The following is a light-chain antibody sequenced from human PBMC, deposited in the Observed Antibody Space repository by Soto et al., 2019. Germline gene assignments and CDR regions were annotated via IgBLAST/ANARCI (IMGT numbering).Light chain of an antibody. J-gene: IGKJ5*01. CDR3: QHRINWTRT. Sequence: EIVLTQSAGTLSLSPGESATLSCRASQTIXSYFLWYQQKRGQAPRLLXYDASNRATGIPARFSGSGSGTDFTLTISSLEPEDFAVYYCQHRINWTRTFGQGTRLEIK. CDR2: DAS. V-gene: IGKV3-11*01. CDR1: QTIXSY.